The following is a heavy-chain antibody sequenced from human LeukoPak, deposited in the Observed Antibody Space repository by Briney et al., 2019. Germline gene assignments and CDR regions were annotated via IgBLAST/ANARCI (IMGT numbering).Heavy chain of an antibody. CDR1: GYSFTSYW. J-gene: IGHJ6*02. Sequence: GESLNISRKGSGYSFTSYWIGWVRQMPGKGLEWMGIIYPGDSDTRYSPSFQGQVTISADKSISTAYLQWSSLKASDTAMYYCARREAAAGDYYYYGMDVWGQGTTVTVSS. V-gene: IGHV5-51*01. CDR3: ARREAAAGDYYYYGMDV. CDR2: IYPGDSDT. D-gene: IGHD6-13*01.